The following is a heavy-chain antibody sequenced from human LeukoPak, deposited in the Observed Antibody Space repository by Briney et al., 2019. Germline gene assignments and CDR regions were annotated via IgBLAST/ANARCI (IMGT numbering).Heavy chain of an antibody. CDR3: AREVYYYELTVPRGDWFDP. J-gene: IGHJ5*02. CDR1: GGTFSSYA. D-gene: IGHD3-22*01. Sequence: GASVKVSCKAPGGTFSSYAISWVRQAPGQGLEWMGGIIPIFGTANYAQKFQGRVTITTDESTSTAYMELSSLRSEDTAVYYCAREVYYYELTVPRGDWFDPWGQGTLVTVSS. V-gene: IGHV1-69*05. CDR2: IIPIFGTA.